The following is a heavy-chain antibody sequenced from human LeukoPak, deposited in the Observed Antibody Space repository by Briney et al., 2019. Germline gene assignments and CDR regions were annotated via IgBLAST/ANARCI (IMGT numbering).Heavy chain of an antibody. CDR1: GGSFNNYY. J-gene: IGHJ4*02. CDR3: ARGGGFYGSGTTHFDY. Sequence: SETLSLTCAVYGGSFNNYYWSWIRQPLGKGLEWVGYIFHSGTTSYNPSLKSRVTLSIDRSRNQFSLRLSSVTAADTAVYYCARGGGFYGSGTTHFDYWGQGTLVTISS. D-gene: IGHD3-10*01. CDR2: IFHSGTT. V-gene: IGHV4-34*01.